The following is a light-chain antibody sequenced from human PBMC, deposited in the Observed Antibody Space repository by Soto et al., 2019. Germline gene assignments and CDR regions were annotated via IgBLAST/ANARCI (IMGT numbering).Light chain of an antibody. CDR3: SSYTSSSTL. Sequence: QSVLTQPASVSGSPGQSTTTSGTGTSSDVGGYNYVSWYQQHPGKAPKLMIHAVTDPPSGVSSRFSGSQSGNTASLTISGLHAEDEADYYCSSYTSSSTLFGTGTKVTVL. J-gene: IGLJ1*01. CDR2: AVT. CDR1: SSDVGGYNY. V-gene: IGLV2-14*01.